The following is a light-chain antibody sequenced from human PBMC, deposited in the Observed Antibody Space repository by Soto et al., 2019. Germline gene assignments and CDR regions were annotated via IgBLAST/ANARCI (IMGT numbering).Light chain of an antibody. CDR2: GAS. CDR1: QDISSS. V-gene: IGKV1-16*02. J-gene: IGKJ5*01. CDR3: LQYDSYPRT. Sequence: DIQMTQSPSSLSAYVGDRVTITCRASQDISSSLAWIQQRPGKAPKSLIYGASRLQSGVPSKFSGSGSGTDFTLTISSLQPEDFATYYCLQYDSYPRTFGPGTRLDIK.